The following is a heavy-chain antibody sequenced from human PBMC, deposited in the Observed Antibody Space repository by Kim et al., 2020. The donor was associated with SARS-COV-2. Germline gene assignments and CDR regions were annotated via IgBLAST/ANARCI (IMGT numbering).Heavy chain of an antibody. V-gene: IGHV4-34*01. CDR1: GGSFSGYY. CDR2: INHSGST. D-gene: IGHD2-2*01. CDR3: AREGVVPAAKGGKSFDP. Sequence: SETLSLTCAVYGGSFSGYYWSWIRQPPGKGLEWIGEINHSGSTNYNPSLKSRVTISVDTSKNQFSLKLSSVTAADTAVYYCAREGVVPAAKGGKSFDPWGQGTLVTVSS. J-gene: IGHJ5*02.